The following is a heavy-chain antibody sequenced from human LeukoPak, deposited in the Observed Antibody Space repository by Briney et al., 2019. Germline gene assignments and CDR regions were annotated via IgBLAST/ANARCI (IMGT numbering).Heavy chain of an antibody. D-gene: IGHD3-22*01. J-gene: IGHJ4*02. CDR2: IWYDGSNK. CDR3: ARDLRGGYYDSSGFFGGLDY. V-gene: IGHV3-33*01. Sequence: PGGSLRLSCAASGFTFSDYGMYWVRQAPGKGLEWVSNIWYDGSNKYYVDSVRGRFTISRDNSENTLYLQMNHLRAEDTAVYYCARDLRGGYYDSSGFFGGLDYWGQGTLVTVAS. CDR1: GFTFSDYG.